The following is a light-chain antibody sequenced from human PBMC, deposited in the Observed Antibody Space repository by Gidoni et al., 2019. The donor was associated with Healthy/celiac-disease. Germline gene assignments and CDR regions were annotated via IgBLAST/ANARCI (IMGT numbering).Light chain of an antibody. Sequence: DIVFTQPPGTLSLSPGERATLSCRASQSVSSSYLAWYQQKPGQAPRLLIYGASSRATGIPDRFSGSGSGTDFTLTISRLEPEDFAVYYCQQYGSSPTWTFGQGTKVEIK. J-gene: IGKJ1*01. CDR3: QQYGSSPTWT. CDR2: GAS. V-gene: IGKV3-20*01. CDR1: QSVSSSY.